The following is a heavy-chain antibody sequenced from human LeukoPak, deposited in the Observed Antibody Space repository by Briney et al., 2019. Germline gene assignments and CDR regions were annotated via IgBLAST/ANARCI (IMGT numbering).Heavy chain of an antibody. CDR1: GFTFSNHG. D-gene: IGHD2-21*02. J-gene: IGHJ6*03. V-gene: IGHV3-33*03. CDR3: AQAYCRGDCWESYYSYIDD. Sequence: PGGSLRLSCAASGFTFSNHGMHWVRQAPGKGPEWVAVIWCDGSRKYCADSVKGRFTVFIDNSKNTLYLQMNNLRAEDTAVYHCAQAYCRGDCWESYYSYIDDWGKGTTVTVSS. CDR2: IWCDGSRK.